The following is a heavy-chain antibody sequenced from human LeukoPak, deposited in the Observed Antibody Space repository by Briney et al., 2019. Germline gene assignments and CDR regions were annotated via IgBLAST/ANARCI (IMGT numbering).Heavy chain of an antibody. CDR2: IYYSGST. CDR3: ARDIAAAGTGP. J-gene: IGHJ5*02. D-gene: IGHD6-13*01. V-gene: IGHV4-59*01. CDR1: GGSISSYY. Sequence: SETLSLTCTVSGGSISSYYWSWIRQPPGKGLKWIGYIYYSGSTNYNPSLKSRVTISVDTSKNQFSLKLSSVTAADTAVYYCARDIAAAGTGPWGQGTLVTVSS.